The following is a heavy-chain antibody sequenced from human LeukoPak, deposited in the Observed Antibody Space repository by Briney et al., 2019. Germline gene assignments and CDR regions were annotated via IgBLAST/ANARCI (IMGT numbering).Heavy chain of an antibody. CDR3: ATRLRDGYNLDY. V-gene: IGHV1-2*04. J-gene: IGHJ4*02. Sequence: ASVKVSCKASGYTFTGYYMHWVRQAPGQGLEWMGWINPNSGGTNYAQKFQGWVTMTRDTSISTAYMELSSLRSEDTAVYYCATRLRDGYNLDYWGQGTLVTVSS. CDR2: INPNSGGT. CDR1: GYTFTGYY. D-gene: IGHD5-24*01.